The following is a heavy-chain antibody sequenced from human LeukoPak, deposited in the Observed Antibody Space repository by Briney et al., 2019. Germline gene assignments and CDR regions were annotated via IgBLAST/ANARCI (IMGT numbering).Heavy chain of an antibody. CDR1: GFTFSSYG. CDR3: AKEGVGYCSGGSCYNWYFDL. CDR2: IRYDGSNK. Sequence: GGSLRLSCAASGFTFSSYGMHWVRQAPGKGLEWVAFIRYDGSNKYYADSVKGRFTISRDNSKNTLYLQMNSLRAEDTAVYYCAKEGVGYCSGGSCYNWYFDLWGRGTLVTVSS. V-gene: IGHV3-30*02. D-gene: IGHD2-15*01. J-gene: IGHJ2*01.